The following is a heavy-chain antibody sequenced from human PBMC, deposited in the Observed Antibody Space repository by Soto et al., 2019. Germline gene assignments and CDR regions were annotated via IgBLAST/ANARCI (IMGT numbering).Heavy chain of an antibody. D-gene: IGHD6-13*01. CDR1: GFIFSNYA. V-gene: IGHV3-64D*06. Sequence: GGSLRLSCSASGFIFSNYAMHWVRQAPGKGLEYVSAIGSNGGPTYCADSVKGRFTISRDNSKNLLYLQMSSLRGADTAVYYCAKVSSSWYAGFFDLWGQGTLVTVPQ. CDR2: IGSNGGPT. J-gene: IGHJ4*02. CDR3: AKVSSSWYAGFFDL.